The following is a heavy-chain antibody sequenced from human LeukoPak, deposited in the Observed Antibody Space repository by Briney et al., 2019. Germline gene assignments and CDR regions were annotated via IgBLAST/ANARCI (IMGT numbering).Heavy chain of an antibody. CDR1: GYTFTSYY. J-gene: IGHJ4*02. CDR3: ARGQYSGYDSVDF. D-gene: IGHD5-12*01. Sequence: ASVKVSCKASGYTFTSYYLHWVRQAPGQGLEWMGIINPSGGTTSYAQKFQGRVTMTRDTSTSTVYMELSSLRSEDTAVYHCARGQYSGYDSVDFWGQGTLATVSS. V-gene: IGHV1-46*01. CDR2: INPSGGTT.